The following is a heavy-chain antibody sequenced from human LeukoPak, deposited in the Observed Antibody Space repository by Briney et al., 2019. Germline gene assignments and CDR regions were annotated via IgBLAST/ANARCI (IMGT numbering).Heavy chain of an antibody. Sequence: ASVKVSCKASGYTFTSYDINWVRQATGQGLEWMGWMNPNSGSTGYAQKFQGRVTMTRNTSISTAYMERSSLRSEDTAVYYCARARYYGSGSSPNDYWGQGTLVTVSS. D-gene: IGHD3-10*01. V-gene: IGHV1-8*01. J-gene: IGHJ4*02. CDR1: GYTFTSYD. CDR3: ARARYYGSGSSPNDY. CDR2: MNPNSGST.